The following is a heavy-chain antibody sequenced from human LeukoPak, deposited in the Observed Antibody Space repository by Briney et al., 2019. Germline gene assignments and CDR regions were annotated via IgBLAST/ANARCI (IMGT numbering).Heavy chain of an antibody. CDR2: IYYSGST. V-gene: IGHV4-59*01. D-gene: IGHD6-13*01. CDR3: ARARMGSSSWYHYYYYYGMDV. CDR1: GGSISSYY. Sequence: PSETLSLTCTVSGGSISSYYWSWIRQPPGKGLEWIGYIYYSGSTNYNPSLKSRVTISVDTSKNQFSLKLSSVTAADTAVYYCARARMGSSSWYHYYYYYGMDVWGQGTTVTVSS. J-gene: IGHJ6*02.